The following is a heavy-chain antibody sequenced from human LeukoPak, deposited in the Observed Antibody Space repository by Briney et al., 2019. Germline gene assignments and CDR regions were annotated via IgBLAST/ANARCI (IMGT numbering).Heavy chain of an antibody. V-gene: IGHV4-59*01. Sequence: PSETLSLTCTVSGGSISSYYWSWIRQPPGKGLEWIGYIYYSGSTNYNPSLKSRVTISVDTSKNQFSLKLSFVTAADTAVYYCAGSGYSYGPAAFDIWGQGTMVTVSS. CDR1: GGSISSYY. J-gene: IGHJ3*02. D-gene: IGHD5-18*01. CDR3: AGSGYSYGPAAFDI. CDR2: IYYSGST.